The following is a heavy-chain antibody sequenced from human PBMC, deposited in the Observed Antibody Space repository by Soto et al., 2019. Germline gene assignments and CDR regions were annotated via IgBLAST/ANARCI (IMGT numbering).Heavy chain of an antibody. J-gene: IGHJ5*02. CDR3: ARGRYAILTGYYPLGRFDP. V-gene: IGHV1-69*12. CDR1: GGTFSSYA. Sequence: QVQLVQSGAEVKKPGSSVKVSCKASGGTFSSYAISWVRQAPGQGLEWMGGIIPIFGTANYAQKFQGRVTITADESTSTAYMELSSLRSEDTAVYYCARGRYAILTGYYPLGRFDPWGQGTLVTVSS. CDR2: IIPIFGTA. D-gene: IGHD3-9*01.